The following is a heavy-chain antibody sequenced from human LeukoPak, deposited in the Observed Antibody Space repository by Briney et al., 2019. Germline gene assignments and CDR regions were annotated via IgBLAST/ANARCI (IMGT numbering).Heavy chain of an antibody. J-gene: IGHJ4*02. CDR3: AKDGGLWVSAHWGDS. CDR1: GFTFSSYT. V-gene: IGHV3-23*01. D-gene: IGHD7-27*01. Sequence: GGSLRLSCAASGFTFSSYTMSWVRQAPGKGLEWVSTIATSDGNTYYADSVKGRFTVSRDNSKNTLFLQMNSLRAEDTAVYYCAKDGGLWVSAHWGDSWGRGTLVTVSS. CDR2: IATSDGNT.